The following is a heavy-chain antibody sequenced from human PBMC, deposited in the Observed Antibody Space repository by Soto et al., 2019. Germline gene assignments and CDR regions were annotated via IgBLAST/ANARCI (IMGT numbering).Heavy chain of an antibody. Sequence: SVKVSCKASGGTFSSYAISWVRQAPGQGLEWMGGIIPIFGTANYAQKFQGRVTITADKSTSTAYMELSSLRSEDAAVYYCARGYCSGGSCLSWSDPWGQGTLVTVSS. CDR2: IIPIFGTA. CDR1: GGTFSSYA. CDR3: ARGYCSGGSCLSWSDP. J-gene: IGHJ5*02. V-gene: IGHV1-69*06. D-gene: IGHD2-15*01.